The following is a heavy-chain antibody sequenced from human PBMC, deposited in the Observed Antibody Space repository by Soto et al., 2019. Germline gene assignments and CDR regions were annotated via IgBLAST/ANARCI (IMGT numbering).Heavy chain of an antibody. CDR1: GGTFSSYA. J-gene: IGHJ6*02. V-gene: IGHV1-69*13. Sequence: SVKVSCKASGGTFSSYAISWVRQAPGQGLEWMGGIIPIFGTANYAQKFQGRVTITADESTSTAYMELSSLRYEDTAVYYCARDGYRSSTISRDYYYYYGMGVWGQGTTVTVSS. CDR3: ARDGYRSSTISRDYYYYYGMGV. CDR2: IIPIFGTA. D-gene: IGHD2-2*03.